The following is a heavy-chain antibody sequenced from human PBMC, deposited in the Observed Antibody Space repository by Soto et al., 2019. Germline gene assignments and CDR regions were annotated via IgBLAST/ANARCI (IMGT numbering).Heavy chain of an antibody. V-gene: IGHV2-5*02. CDR1: GFSLSTSGVG. D-gene: IGHD3-10*01. J-gene: IGHJ4*02. CDR3: AHRAYFDSGKQFDY. Sequence: QITLKESGPTLVKPTQTLTLTCTFSGFSLSTSGVGVGWIRQPPGKALEWLAIIYWDDEKRYSPSLKTRLTVTKDTSKTQVVLTMTNVDPVDTATYYCAHRAYFDSGKQFDYWAQGPLVSVSS. CDR2: IYWDDEK.